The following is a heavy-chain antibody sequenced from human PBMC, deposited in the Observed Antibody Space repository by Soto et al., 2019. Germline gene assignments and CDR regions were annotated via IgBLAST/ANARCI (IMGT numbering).Heavy chain of an antibody. V-gene: IGHV1-8*01. D-gene: IGHD5-18*01. CDR3: ARTVGGYSYGSVEYYYGMDV. CDR2: MDPNNGNT. J-gene: IGHJ6*02. Sequence: GASVKVSCKASGYTFTSYDINWVRQATGQGLEWMGWMDPNNGNTGYAQKFQGRVTMTRDTSTSTAYMELSSLRSEDTAVYYCARTVGGYSYGSVEYYYGMDVWGQGTTVTVSS. CDR1: GYTFTSYD.